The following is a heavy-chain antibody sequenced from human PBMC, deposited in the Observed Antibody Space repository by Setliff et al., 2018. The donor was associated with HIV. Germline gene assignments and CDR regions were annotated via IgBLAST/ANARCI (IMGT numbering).Heavy chain of an antibody. CDR1: GFTFDDYG. Sequence: GESLKISCVVSGFTFDDYGMSWVRQTPGAELEWLSDINWSGSTTGYADSVKGRFTISRDNAKNTLYLQMNSLRAEDTAVYYCVRDSSGWYLDAFDIWGQGTMVTVSS. J-gene: IGHJ3*02. CDR3: VRDSSGWYLDAFDI. D-gene: IGHD6-19*01. V-gene: IGHV3-20*04. CDR2: INWSGSTT.